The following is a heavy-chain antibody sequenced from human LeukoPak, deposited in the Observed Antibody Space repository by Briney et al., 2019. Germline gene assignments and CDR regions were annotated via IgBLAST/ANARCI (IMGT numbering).Heavy chain of an antibody. Sequence: ASVKVSCKASGYTFTSYDINWVRQATGQGLEWMGWMNPNSGNTGYAQKFQGRVTMTRNTSISTAYMELSSLRSEDTAVYYCARTYSSSWLIIGAFDIWGQGTMVTVSS. J-gene: IGHJ3*02. CDR3: ARTYSSSWLIIGAFDI. CDR1: GYTFTSYD. CDR2: MNPNSGNT. V-gene: IGHV1-8*01. D-gene: IGHD6-13*01.